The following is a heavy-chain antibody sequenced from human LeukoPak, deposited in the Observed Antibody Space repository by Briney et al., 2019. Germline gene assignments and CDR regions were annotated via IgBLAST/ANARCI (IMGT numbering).Heavy chain of an antibody. CDR3: ANGVGYPLLYYYYGMDV. CDR1: GFTFSSYG. CDR2: ISYDGSNK. Sequence: GGSLRLSCAASGFTFSSYGMHWVRQAPGKGLEWVAVISYDGSNKYYADSVKGRFTISRDNSKNTLYLQMNSLRAEDTAVCYCANGVGYPLLYYYYGMDVWGQGTTVTVSS. V-gene: IGHV3-30*18. J-gene: IGHJ6*02. D-gene: IGHD2-2*01.